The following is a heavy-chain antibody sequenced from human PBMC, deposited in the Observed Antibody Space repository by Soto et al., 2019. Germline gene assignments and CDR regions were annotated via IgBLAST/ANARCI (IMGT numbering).Heavy chain of an antibody. CDR2: ISYDGSNK. J-gene: IGHJ4*02. Sequence: GGSLRLSCAASGFTFSSYGMHWVRQAPGKGLEWVAVISYDGSNKYYADSVKGRFTISRDNSKNTLYLQMNSLRAEDTAVYYCAKIYSNYGSRDYWGQGTLVTVSS. CDR3: AKIYSNYGSRDY. CDR1: GFTFSSYG. V-gene: IGHV3-30*18. D-gene: IGHD4-4*01.